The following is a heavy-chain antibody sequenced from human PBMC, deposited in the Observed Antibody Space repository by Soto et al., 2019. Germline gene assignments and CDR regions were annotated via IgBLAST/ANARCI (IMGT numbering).Heavy chain of an antibody. CDR3: ARAPAPLYSSSWYYFDY. J-gene: IGHJ4*02. V-gene: IGHV3-30*03. CDR2: ISYDGSNK. Sequence: GGSLRLSCAASGFTFSSYGMHWVRQAPGKGLEWVAVISYDGSNKYYADSVKGRFTISRDNSKNTLYLQMNSLRAEDTAVYYCARAPAPLYSSSWYYFDYWGQGTLVTVSS. CDR1: GFTFSSYG. D-gene: IGHD6-13*01.